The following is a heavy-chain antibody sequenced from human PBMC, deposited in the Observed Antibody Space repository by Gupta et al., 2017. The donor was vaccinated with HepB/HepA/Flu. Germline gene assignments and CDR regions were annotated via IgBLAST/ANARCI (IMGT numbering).Heavy chain of an antibody. CDR2: ISGDGGST. Sequence: EVQLVESGGGVVQPGGSLRLSCAASGFTFDDYAMHWVRQAPGKGLEWVSLISGDGGSTYYADSVKGRFTISRDNSKNSLYLQMNSLRTEDTALYYCAKDGSRGGAYYSNPYYGMDVWGQGTTVTVSS. V-gene: IGHV3-43*02. CDR3: AKDGSRGGAYYSNPYYGMDV. CDR1: GFTFDDYA. D-gene: IGHD4-11*01. J-gene: IGHJ6*02.